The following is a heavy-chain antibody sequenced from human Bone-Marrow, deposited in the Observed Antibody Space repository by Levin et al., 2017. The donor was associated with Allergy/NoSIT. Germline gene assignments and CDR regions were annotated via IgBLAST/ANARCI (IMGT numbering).Heavy chain of an antibody. CDR1: GFTFDDYA. Sequence: SLKISCVASGFTFDDYAMHWVRQAPGKGLEWVSCITWNSGTIAYADSVKGRFTISRENADNSLYLQMDSLRPEDTALYYCVKDVGPVVTAHLAFDSWGQGTLVTVSS. CDR3: VKDVGPVVTAHLAFDS. V-gene: IGHV3-9*01. D-gene: IGHD2-21*02. CDR2: ITWNSGTI. J-gene: IGHJ4*02.